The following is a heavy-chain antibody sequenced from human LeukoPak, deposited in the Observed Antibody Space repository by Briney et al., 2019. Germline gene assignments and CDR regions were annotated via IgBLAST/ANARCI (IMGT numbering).Heavy chain of an antibody. CDR1: GYTFTSYY. Sequence: ASVKVSCKASGYTFTSYYMHWVRQAPGQGLEWMGIINPSGGSTSYAQKFQGRVTMTRDMSTSTVYMELSSLRSEDTAVYYCARAPGAYCSSTSCYAGRGGGYYYYYMDVWGKGTTVTISS. J-gene: IGHJ6*03. CDR2: INPSGGST. CDR3: ARAPGAYCSSTSCYAGRGGGYYYYYMDV. V-gene: IGHV1-46*01. D-gene: IGHD2-2*01.